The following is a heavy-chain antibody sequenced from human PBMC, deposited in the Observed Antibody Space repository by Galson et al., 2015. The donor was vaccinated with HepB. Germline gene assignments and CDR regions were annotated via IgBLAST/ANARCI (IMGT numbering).Heavy chain of an antibody. V-gene: IGHV1-18*01. J-gene: IGHJ5*02. D-gene: IGHD2-15*01. CDR2: ISPHNRYT. CDR1: GYTFSSYS. CDR3: ARGAVVVAVGATENNWFDP. Sequence: SVKVSCKASGYTFSSYSITWVRQAPGQGLERVGWISPHNRYTNYAQNFQGRVTMTTDTSTNTAYMELRSLRSDDTAIYYCARGAVVVAVGATENNWFDPRGRGTLVTVSS.